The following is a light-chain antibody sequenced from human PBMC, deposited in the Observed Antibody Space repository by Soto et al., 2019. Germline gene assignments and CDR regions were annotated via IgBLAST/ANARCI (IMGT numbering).Light chain of an antibody. CDR2: GAS. CDR1: QSISSSY. CDR3: QQYGSSSWT. V-gene: IGKV3-20*01. Sequence: EIVLTQSPGTLSLSPGERATLSCRASQSISSSYLAWYQQKPGQAPRALIYGASSRATGLPDRFSGSGSGTDFTLTISRLEPEDFAVYYCQQYGSSSWTFGQGTKVEIK. J-gene: IGKJ1*01.